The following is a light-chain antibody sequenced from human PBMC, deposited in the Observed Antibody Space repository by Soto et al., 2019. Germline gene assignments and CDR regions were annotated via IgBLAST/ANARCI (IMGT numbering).Light chain of an antibody. CDR1: QGISRY. CDR3: QQLNSYPYT. V-gene: IGKV1-9*01. Sequence: DIQLTQSPSFLSASVGDRVTITCRASQGISRYLAWYQQKPGIAPKLLIYAASTLQPGVPSRFGGSGSGTEFTLTVSSLQPEDFATYYCQQLNSYPYTFGQGTKLEIK. J-gene: IGKJ2*01. CDR2: AAS.